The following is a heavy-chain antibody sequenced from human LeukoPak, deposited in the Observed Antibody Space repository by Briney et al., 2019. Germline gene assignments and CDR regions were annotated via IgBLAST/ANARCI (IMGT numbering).Heavy chain of an antibody. CDR2: ISWSGDRM. V-gene: IGHV3-9*01. CDR1: GFTFRTYW. J-gene: IGHJ4*02. CDR3: AKDLGGSATTV. Sequence: GGSLRLSCAASGFTFRTYWMYWVRQAPGKGLEWVSSISWSGDRMGYADAVKGRFTISRDNAKNSLFLQMNSLRVEDTALYYCAKDLGGSATTVWGQGTLVTVSS. D-gene: IGHD2-2*01.